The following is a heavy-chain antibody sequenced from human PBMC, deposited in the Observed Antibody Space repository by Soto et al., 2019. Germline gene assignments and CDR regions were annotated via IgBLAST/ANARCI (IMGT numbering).Heavy chain of an antibody. D-gene: IGHD3-22*01. CDR2: IDAGNGNT. V-gene: IGHV1-3*01. J-gene: IGHJ4*02. CDR3: ARGDYYDIHDY. CDR1: GYTFTSYA. Sequence: QVQLVQSGAEVKKPGASVKVSCKASGYTFTSYAIHWVRQAPGHGLEWMGWIDAGNGNTKSSQKFQGRVTITRDTSASTAFMELSSLRSEDTSVYYCARGDYYDIHDYWGQGTLVTVSS.